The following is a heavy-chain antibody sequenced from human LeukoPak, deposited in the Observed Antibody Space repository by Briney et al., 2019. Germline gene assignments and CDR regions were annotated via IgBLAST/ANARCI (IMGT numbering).Heavy chain of an antibody. D-gene: IGHD3-10*01. CDR1: GFTFSSYE. CDR2: ISSSGSTI. J-gene: IGHJ4*02. V-gene: IGHV3-48*03. Sequence: GGSLRLSCAASGFTFSSYEMNWVRQAPGKGLEWVSYISSSGSTIYYADSVKGRFTISRDNAKNSLYLQMNSLRAEDAAVYYCARGLPDVLLWFGSEMDYFDYWGQGTLVTVSS. CDR3: ARGLPDVLLWFGSEMDYFDY.